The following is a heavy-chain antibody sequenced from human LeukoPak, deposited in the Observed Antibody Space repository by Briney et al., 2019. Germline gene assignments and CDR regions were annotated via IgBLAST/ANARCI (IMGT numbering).Heavy chain of an antibody. CDR1: GGSVSGYY. CDR2: VYYSGST. J-gene: IGHJ4*02. V-gene: IGHV4-59*02. Sequence: PSETLSLTCVVSGGSVSGYYWGWIRQPPGRGLEWIGYVYYSGSTNYNPSFKSRISISVDTSRNQFSLQLSSVTAADTAVYYCARIHRYCSGGACYVLDNWGQGTLVAVSS. D-gene: IGHD2-15*01. CDR3: ARIHRYCSGGACYVLDN.